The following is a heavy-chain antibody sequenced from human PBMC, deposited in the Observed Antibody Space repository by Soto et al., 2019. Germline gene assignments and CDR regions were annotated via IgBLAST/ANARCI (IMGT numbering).Heavy chain of an antibody. CDR3: ARGQEVGAHFFDS. CDR1: GFTFSGFD. Sequence: PGGSLRLSCEASGFTFSGFDMHWVRQPTGKGLEWVSTIGTAGDTYYAVSVKGRFTISRDNAKNSLSLQMNSLRAGDTAVYFCARGQEVGAHFFDSWGKGTQVTVS. V-gene: IGHV3-13*01. J-gene: IGHJ4*02. D-gene: IGHD2-15*01. CDR2: IGTAGDT.